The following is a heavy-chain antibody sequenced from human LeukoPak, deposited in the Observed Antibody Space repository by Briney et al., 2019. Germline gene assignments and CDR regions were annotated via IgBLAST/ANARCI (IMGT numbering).Heavy chain of an antibody. Sequence: PGGSLRLSCVASGFTFINAWMSWVRQAPGKGLEWVGRVKTKTDGGTTDYAAPVKGRFTLSRDDSKNTLYLQMDSLKTEDTAVYYRTTDPALIVLGYWGQGTLVTVSS. CDR3: TTDPALIVLGY. J-gene: IGHJ4*02. CDR2: VKTKTDGGTT. V-gene: IGHV3-15*01. CDR1: GFTFINAW. D-gene: IGHD3-22*01.